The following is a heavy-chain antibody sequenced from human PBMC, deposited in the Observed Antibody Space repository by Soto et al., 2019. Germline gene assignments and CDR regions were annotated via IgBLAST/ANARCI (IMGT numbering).Heavy chain of an antibody. D-gene: IGHD1-26*01. Sequence: ESGGGVVQPGRSLRLSCAASGFTFSSYGMHWVRQAPGKGLEWVAVISYDGSNKYYADSVKGRFTISRDNSKNTLYLQMNSLRAEDTAVYYCAKGGAGLYYYYYGMDVWGQGTTVTVSS. CDR2: ISYDGSNK. CDR1: GFTFSSYG. CDR3: AKGGAGLYYYYYGMDV. V-gene: IGHV3-30*18. J-gene: IGHJ6*02.